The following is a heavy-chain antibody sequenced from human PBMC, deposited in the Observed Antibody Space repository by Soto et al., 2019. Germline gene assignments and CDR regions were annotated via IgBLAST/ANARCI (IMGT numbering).Heavy chain of an antibody. J-gene: IGHJ6*02. CDR3: ASGIMDCGDSYAFWSGYYTYYYGIDV. V-gene: IGHV3-21*01. Sequence: GGSLRLSCAASGFTFSSYSMNWVRQAPGKGLEWVSSISSSSSYIYYADSVKGRSTISRDNAKNSLYLQMNSLRAEDTAVYYWASGIMDCGDSYAFWSGYYTYYYGIDVWCHGTTVTVAS. CDR2: ISSSSSYI. D-gene: IGHD3-3*01. CDR1: GFTFSSYS.